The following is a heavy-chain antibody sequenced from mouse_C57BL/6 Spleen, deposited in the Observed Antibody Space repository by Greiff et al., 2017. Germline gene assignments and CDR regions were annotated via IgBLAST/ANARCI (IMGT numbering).Heavy chain of an antibody. CDR2: IYPGDGDT. CDR3: ARRASIYYVPCYVGY. Sequence: QVQLQQSGPELVKPGASVKISCKASGYAFSSSWMHWVKQRPGKGLEWIGRIYPGDGDTNYNGKFKGKATLSADKSSSTAYMQLSSLTSEDSAVYICARRASIYYVPCYVGYGDQGTTLTDSS. V-gene: IGHV1-82*01. CDR1: GYAFSSSW. D-gene: IGHD2-1*01. J-gene: IGHJ2*01.